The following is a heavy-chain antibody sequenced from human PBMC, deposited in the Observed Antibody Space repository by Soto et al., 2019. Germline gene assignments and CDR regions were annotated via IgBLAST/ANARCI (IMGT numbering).Heavy chain of an antibody. D-gene: IGHD3-22*01. CDR2: IYYSGST. V-gene: IGHV4-31*03. Sequence: SETLSLTCTVSGGSISSGGYYWSWIRQHQGKGLEWIGYIYYSGSTYYNPSLKSRVTISVDTSKNQFSLKLSSVTAADTAVYYCSRERNYDSSGYSYYYGMDLWAQGTTVTVSS. CDR1: GGSISSGGYY. J-gene: IGHJ6*02. CDR3: SRERNYDSSGYSYYYGMDL.